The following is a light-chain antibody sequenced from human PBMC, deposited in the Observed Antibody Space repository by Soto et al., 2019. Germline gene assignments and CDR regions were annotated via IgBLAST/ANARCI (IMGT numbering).Light chain of an antibody. J-gene: IGKJ2*01. CDR3: QQYNSYYT. CDR1: QSISYW. Sequence: DIQMTQSPSTLSTSVGDRVTITCRASQSISYWLAWYQQKPGKAPKLLVYQASTIQSGVTSRFSGSGSGTESTLNISSLQHDDFATYCCQQYNSYYTLGEGTKLEIK. V-gene: IGKV1-5*03. CDR2: QAS.